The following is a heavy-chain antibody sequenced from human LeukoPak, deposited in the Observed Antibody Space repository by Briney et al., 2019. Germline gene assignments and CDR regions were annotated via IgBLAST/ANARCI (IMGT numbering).Heavy chain of an antibody. D-gene: IGHD3-10*01. J-gene: IGHJ3*02. V-gene: IGHV1-2*04. Sequence: ASVKVSCKASGYTFTGYYMHWMRQAPGQGLEWMGWINPNSGGTNYAQKFQGWVTMTRDTSISTAYMELSRLRSDDTAVYYCAREKAKPYYCGSGSYYNVPDAFDIWGQGTMVTVSS. CDR1: GYTFTGYY. CDR3: AREKAKPYYCGSGSYYNVPDAFDI. CDR2: INPNSGGT.